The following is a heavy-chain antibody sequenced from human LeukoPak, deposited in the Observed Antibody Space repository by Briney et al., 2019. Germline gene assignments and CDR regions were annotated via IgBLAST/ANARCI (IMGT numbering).Heavy chain of an antibody. J-gene: IGHJ4*02. CDR1: GGSISSSNW. CDR3: ARAGYSYGYPYFDY. CDR2: IYHSGST. D-gene: IGHD5-18*01. Sequence: SETLSLTCTVSGGSISSSNWWSWVRQPPGKGLEWIGEIYHSGSTNYNPSLKSRVTISVDKSKNQFSLKLSSVTAADTAVYYCARAGYSYGYPYFDYWGQGTLVTVS. V-gene: IGHV4-4*02.